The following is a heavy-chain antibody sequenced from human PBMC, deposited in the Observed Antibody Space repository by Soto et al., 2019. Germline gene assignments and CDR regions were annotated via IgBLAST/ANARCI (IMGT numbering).Heavy chain of an antibody. CDR1: GGCYSDYS. Sequence: ETLSLTCAIYGGCYSDYSWGWIRKPPGKGLQWIGEINHTGSTNYSPSLKSRVTISQDTSKNQFFLRLRSVTAADTAVYYCARRPAYTNNRYICFEPWGQGTPVTVSS. CDR3: ARRPAYTNNRYICFEP. J-gene: IGHJ5*02. CDR2: INHTGST. D-gene: IGHD2-8*01. V-gene: IGHV4-34*01.